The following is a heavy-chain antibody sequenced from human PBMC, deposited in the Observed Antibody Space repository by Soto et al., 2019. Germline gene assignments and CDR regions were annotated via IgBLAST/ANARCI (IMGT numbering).Heavy chain of an antibody. Sequence: SETLSLTCCVSGFAISRGYYCSWIRQPPGTGLEWIGSIYPSVSSYHNPSLACRLRPSIGTSNNQFTLYQTSVTAADTALYVCAGENVGTTFFDNWGQGIQVIVSS. CDR3: AGENVGTTFFDN. CDR1: GFAISRGYY. J-gene: IGHJ4*02. V-gene: IGHV4-38-2*02. CDR2: IYPSVSS. D-gene: IGHD1-1*01.